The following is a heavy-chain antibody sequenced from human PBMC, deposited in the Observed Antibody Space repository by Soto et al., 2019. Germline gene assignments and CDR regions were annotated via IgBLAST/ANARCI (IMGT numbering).Heavy chain of an antibody. Sequence: GGSLRLSCAASGFTFSSYAMHGVRQAPGKGLEWVAVISYDGSNKYYADTVKCRFTISRDNSKNTLYLQMNSLRAEDTAVYYCARDHEILGCRTWFDPWGQGTLVTVSS. CDR3: ARDHEILGCRTWFDP. CDR2: ISYDGSNK. V-gene: IGHV3-30*14. D-gene: IGHD2-15*01. CDR1: GFTFSSYA. J-gene: IGHJ5*02.